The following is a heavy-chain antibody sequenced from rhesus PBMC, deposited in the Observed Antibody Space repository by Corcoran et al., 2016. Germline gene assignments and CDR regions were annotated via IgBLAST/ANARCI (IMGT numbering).Heavy chain of an antibody. V-gene: IGHV3-8*01. Sequence: GAGKGLEWVSAIKIGGGSTWYTDSVKGRFTISKENAKNTLYLQMDSLRAEDTAVYYCAKCFPYRSGWSGFDYWGQGVLVTVSS. CDR3: AKCFPYRSGWSGFDY. D-gene: IGHD6S26*01. J-gene: IGHJ4*01. CDR2: IKIGGGST.